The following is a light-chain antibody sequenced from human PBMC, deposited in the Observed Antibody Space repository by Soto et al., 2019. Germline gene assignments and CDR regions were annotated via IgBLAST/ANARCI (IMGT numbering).Light chain of an antibody. CDR3: ASSTSDSLYV. J-gene: IGLJ1*01. Sequence: QSALTQPASVSGSPGQSITISCTGTSSDVGGNKYVSWYQQYPGKVPKLLINKVTNRPSGVSYRFSGSKSGNTASLTISALLAEDEADYFCASSTSDSLYVFGNGAKVTAL. CDR1: SSDVGGNKY. CDR2: KVT. V-gene: IGLV2-14*01.